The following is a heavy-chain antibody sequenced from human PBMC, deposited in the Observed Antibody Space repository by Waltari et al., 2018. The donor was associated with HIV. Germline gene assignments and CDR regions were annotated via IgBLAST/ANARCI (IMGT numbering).Heavy chain of an antibody. CDR3: ARRPVNFTFFGVVISEAFDY. V-gene: IGHV4-39*01. D-gene: IGHD3-3*01. J-gene: IGHJ4*02. CDR1: GGSLSSGRYS. CDR2: IYSSGNT. Sequence: QLQLQESGPGLVKPAETLSLICTVSGGSLSSGRYSWVWTRQPPGKGLQWIGSIYSSGNTYYNPSLKSRVTISVDTSKNQFSLKLTSVTAADTAVYYCARRPVNFTFFGVVISEAFDYWGQGTLVTVSS.